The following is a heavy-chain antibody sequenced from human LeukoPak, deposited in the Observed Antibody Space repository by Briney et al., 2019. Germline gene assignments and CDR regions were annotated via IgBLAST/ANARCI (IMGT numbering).Heavy chain of an antibody. V-gene: IGHV4-39*07. Sequence: KSSETLSLTCTVSGGSISSSSYYWGWIRQPPGKGLEWIGSIYYSGSTYYNPSLKSRVTISVDTSKNQFSLKLSSVTAADTAVYYCAREDPGGWSGSYDHPDYFDYWGQGTLVTVSS. J-gene: IGHJ4*02. D-gene: IGHD1-26*01. CDR3: AREDPGGWSGSYDHPDYFDY. CDR2: IYYSGST. CDR1: GGSISSSSYY.